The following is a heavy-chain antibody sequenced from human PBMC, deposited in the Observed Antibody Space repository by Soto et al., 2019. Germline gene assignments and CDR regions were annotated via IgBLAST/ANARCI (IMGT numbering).Heavy chain of an antibody. D-gene: IGHD6-13*01. CDR2: ISASNGNT. CDR3: ARESSSSCHDY. Sequence: GISWVRKAHGQGLEWMGWISASNGNTNYAQKLQGRVTMTTDTSTSTAYMELRSLRSDDTAVYYCARESSSSCHDYWGQGTLVTVSS. V-gene: IGHV1-18*01. CDR1: G. J-gene: IGHJ4*02.